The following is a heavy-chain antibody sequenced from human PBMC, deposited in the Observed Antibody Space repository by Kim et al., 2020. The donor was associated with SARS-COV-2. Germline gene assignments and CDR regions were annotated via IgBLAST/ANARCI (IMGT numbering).Heavy chain of an antibody. Sequence: GGSLRLSCAASGFSFSSYGIHWVRQSTWKGLEWVSGISSDGGITHYADSEKGRFTMSRDSAENTLYLQMNSLSAEDTAVYYCARGMFRNGFDVWGQGTTVRVSS. CDR3: ARGMFRNGFDV. J-gene: IGHJ6*02. V-gene: IGHV3-74*01. CDR2: ISSDGGIT. CDR1: GFSFSSYG. D-gene: IGHD3-10*02.